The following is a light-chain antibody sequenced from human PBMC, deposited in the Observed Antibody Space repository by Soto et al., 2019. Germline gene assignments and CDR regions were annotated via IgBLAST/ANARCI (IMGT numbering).Light chain of an antibody. CDR3: AAWEDSLNGHVV. V-gene: IGLV1-44*01. J-gene: IGLJ2*01. Sequence: QSVLTQPPSASGTPGQRVTISCSGSNSNIESNTVNWYQQLPGTAPKLLIYSNNQRPSGVPDRFSGSKSGTSASLAISGLQSDDEADYYCAAWEDSLNGHVVFGGGTQLTVL. CDR1: NSNIESNT. CDR2: SNN.